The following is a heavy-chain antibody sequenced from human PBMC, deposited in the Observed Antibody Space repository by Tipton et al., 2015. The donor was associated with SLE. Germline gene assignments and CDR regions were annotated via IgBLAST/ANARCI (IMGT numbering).Heavy chain of an antibody. CDR3: ARMWRAARGYFDL. CDR1: GGSISSYY. J-gene: IGHJ2*01. Sequence: TLSLTCTVSGGSISSYYWSWIRQPAGKGLEWIGRIYTSGSTNYNPSLQSRVTMSVDTSKNQFSLKLSSVTAADTAVYYCARMWRAARGYFDLWGRGTLVTVSS. D-gene: IGHD6-6*01. V-gene: IGHV4-4*07. CDR2: IYTSGST.